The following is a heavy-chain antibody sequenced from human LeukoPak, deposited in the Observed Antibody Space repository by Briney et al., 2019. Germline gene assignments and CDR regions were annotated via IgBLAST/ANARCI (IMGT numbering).Heavy chain of an antibody. V-gene: IGHV3-48*03. D-gene: IGHD3-10*01. CDR2: ISSNINTI. CDR3: ARVEGFGETEGAFDI. CDR1: GFTFSSYE. Sequence: GGSLRLSCVASGFTFSSYEMNWVRQAPGKGLEWVSYISSNINTIYYADSVKGRFTISRDNAKNSLYLQMNSLRAEDTAVYYCARVEGFGETEGAFDIWGQGTMVTVSS. J-gene: IGHJ3*02.